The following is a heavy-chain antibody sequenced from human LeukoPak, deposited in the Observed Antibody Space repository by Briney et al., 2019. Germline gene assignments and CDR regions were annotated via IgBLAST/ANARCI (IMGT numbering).Heavy chain of an antibody. J-gene: IGHJ4*02. CDR1: GGSISSYY. CDR3: ARQLRGEAVAGHLQPFDY. Sequence: KPSETLSLPCPVSGGSISSYYWSWIRQPPGKGLEWIGYIYYSGSTNYNPSLKSRVTISVDTSKNQFSLKLSSVTAADTAVYFCARQLRGEAVAGHLQPFDYWGQGTLVTVSS. V-gene: IGHV4-59*08. D-gene: IGHD6-19*01. CDR2: IYYSGST.